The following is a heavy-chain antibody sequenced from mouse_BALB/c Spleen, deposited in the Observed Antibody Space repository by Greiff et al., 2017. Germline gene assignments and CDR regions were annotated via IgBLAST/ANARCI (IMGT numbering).Heavy chain of an antibody. CDR2: ILPGSGST. CDR1: GYTFSSYW. Sequence: QVQLQQSGAELMKPGASVKISCKATGYTFSSYWIEWVKQRPGHGLEWIGEILPGSGSTNYNEKFKGKATFTADTSSNTAYMQLSSLTSEDSAVYYCAREDTYYAMDYWGQGTSVTVSS. J-gene: IGHJ4*01. V-gene: IGHV1-9*01. CDR3: AREDTYYAMDY.